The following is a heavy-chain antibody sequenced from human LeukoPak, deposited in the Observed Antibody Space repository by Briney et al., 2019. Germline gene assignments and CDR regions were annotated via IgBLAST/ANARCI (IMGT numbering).Heavy chain of an antibody. CDR1: GFIFDDYA. J-gene: IGHJ4*02. Sequence: SGGSLRLSCAVSGFIFDDYAMHWVRQAPGKGLEWVSGITWGRDNLAYAASVKGRFTISRDNRKNLLHLQMNSLRAEDTAVYYCAFGITMVRGVIIRYFDYWGQGTLVTVSS. CDR2: ITWGRDNL. D-gene: IGHD3-10*01. V-gene: IGHV3-9*01. CDR3: AFGITMVRGVIIRYFDY.